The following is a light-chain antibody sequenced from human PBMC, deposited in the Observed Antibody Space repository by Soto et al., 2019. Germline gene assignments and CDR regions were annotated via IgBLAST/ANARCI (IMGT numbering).Light chain of an antibody. CDR2: EAS. J-gene: IGKJ4*01. V-gene: IGKV1-27*01. CDR3: QMYNSAPQIT. Sequence: DIQMTQSPASLSASVGDRVTITCRASQDIGDYLAWYQQKPEKVPKVLIYEASTLHSGVLSRFSGSGSGTDFTLTISGLQLEDVSTYYCQMYNSAPQITFGGGTEVDIK. CDR1: QDIGDY.